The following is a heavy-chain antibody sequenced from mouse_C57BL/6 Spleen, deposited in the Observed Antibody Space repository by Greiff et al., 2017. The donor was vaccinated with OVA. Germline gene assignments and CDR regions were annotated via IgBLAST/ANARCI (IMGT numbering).Heavy chain of an antibody. CDR2: IYPGSGST. CDR1: GYTFTSYW. CDR3: ARITTVVATSYYFDY. V-gene: IGHV1-55*01. Sequence: QVHVKQPGAELVKPGASVKMSCKASGYTFTSYWITWVKQRPGQGLEWIGDIYPGSGSTNYNEKFKSKATLTVDTSSSTAYMQLSSLTSEDSAVYYCARITTVVATSYYFDYWGQGTTLTVSS. D-gene: IGHD1-1*01. J-gene: IGHJ2*01.